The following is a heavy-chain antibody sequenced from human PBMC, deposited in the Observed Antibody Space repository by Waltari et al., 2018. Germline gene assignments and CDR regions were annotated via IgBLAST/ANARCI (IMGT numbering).Heavy chain of an antibody. V-gene: IGHV1-69*14. J-gene: IGHJ3*02. CDR3: AQGTTQVDAFDI. CDR2: IISIFGTA. D-gene: IGHD1-7*01. Sequence: QVQLVQSGAGVKKPGSSVKVSCKASGGTFSSYALSWVRQAPGQGLEWMGGIISIFGTANYAQKFQGRVTITADKSTSTAYMELSSLRSEDTAVYYCAQGTTQVDAFDIWGQGTMVTVSS. CDR1: GGTFSSYA.